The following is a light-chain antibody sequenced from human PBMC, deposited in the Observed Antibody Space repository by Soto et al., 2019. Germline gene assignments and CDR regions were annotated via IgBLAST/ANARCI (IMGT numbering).Light chain of an antibody. Sequence: IQVTQTPSAVFASVGDTVTITCRASQAIDSWLAWYQQKPGEAPKLLIFTGSLLHSGVPPRFSGSGSGTDFTLTISSLQPEDFATYYCQQSLSFPSTFGQGTKVDIK. J-gene: IGKJ1*01. CDR1: QAIDSW. V-gene: IGKV1-12*02. CDR3: QQSLSFPST. CDR2: TGS.